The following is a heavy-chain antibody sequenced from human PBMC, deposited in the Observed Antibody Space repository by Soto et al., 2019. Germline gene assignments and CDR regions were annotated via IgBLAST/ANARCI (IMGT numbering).Heavy chain of an antibody. Sequence: TSETLSLTCAVYGGSFSGYYWSWIRQPPGKGLEWIGEINHSGSTNYNPSLKSRVTSRDNAKNSLYLQMNSLRAEDTAVYYCARDRRVSYYYYGMDVWGQGTTVTVSS. CDR2: INHSGST. J-gene: IGHJ6*02. CDR3: ARDRRVSYYYYGMDV. V-gene: IGHV4-34*01. D-gene: IGHD2-8*01. CDR1: GGSFSGYY.